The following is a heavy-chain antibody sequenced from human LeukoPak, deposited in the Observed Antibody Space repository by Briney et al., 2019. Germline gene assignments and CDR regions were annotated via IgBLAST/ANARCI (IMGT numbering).Heavy chain of an antibody. Sequence: GASVKVSCKASGYTFTSYYMHWVRQAPGQGLEWMGIINPSGGSTSYAQKFQGRVTMTRDTSTSTVYMELSSLRSEDTAVYYCARERWVGATLWIAGALDPWGQGTLVTVSS. CDR3: ARERWVGATLWIAGALDP. D-gene: IGHD1-26*01. J-gene: IGHJ5*02. CDR2: INPSGGST. CDR1: GYTFTSYY. V-gene: IGHV1-46*01.